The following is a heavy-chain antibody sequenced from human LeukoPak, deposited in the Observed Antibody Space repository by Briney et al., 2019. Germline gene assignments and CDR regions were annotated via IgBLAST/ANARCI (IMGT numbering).Heavy chain of an antibody. CDR2: IYRGDTDT. V-gene: IGHV5-51*01. D-gene: IGHD6-19*01. CDR3: ARQWAVAGTGTANFDY. J-gene: IGHJ4*02. CDR1: GYSFTSYC. Sequence: GEALMISCKGSGYSFTSYCIGWVRQMPRKGLEWMGIIYRGDTDTTYNPSFQGQVTISADKSISTAYLQWSSLKGSDTAMYYCARQWAVAGTGTANFDYWGQGTLVTVSS.